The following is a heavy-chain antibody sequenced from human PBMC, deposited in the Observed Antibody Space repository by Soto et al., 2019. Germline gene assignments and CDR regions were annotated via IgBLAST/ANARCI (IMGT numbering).Heavy chain of an antibody. CDR1: GYTLTELS. Sequence: ASVKVSCKVSGYTLTELSMHWVRQAPGKGLEWMGGFDPEDGETIYAQKFQGRVTMTEDTSTDTAYMELSSLRSEDTAVYYCATGSTVTTYYYHYYMDVWGKGTTVTVSS. D-gene: IGHD4-17*01. CDR2: FDPEDGET. CDR3: ATGSTVTTYYYHYYMDV. V-gene: IGHV1-24*01. J-gene: IGHJ6*03.